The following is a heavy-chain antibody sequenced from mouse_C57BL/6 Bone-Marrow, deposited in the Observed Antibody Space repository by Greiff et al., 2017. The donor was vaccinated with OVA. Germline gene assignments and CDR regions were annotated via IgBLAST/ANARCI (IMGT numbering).Heavy chain of an antibody. CDR3: ARWSTTVVAAFDY. V-gene: IGHV1-63*01. J-gene: IGHJ2*01. D-gene: IGHD1-1*01. CDR2: IYPGGGYT. CDR1: GYTFTNYW. Sequence: VKLQQSGAELVRPGTSVKMSCKASGYTFTNYWIGWAKQRPGHGLEWIGDIYPGGGYTNYNEKFKGKATLTADKSSSTAYMQFSSLTSEDSAIYYGARWSTTVVAAFDYWGRGTALTVSS.